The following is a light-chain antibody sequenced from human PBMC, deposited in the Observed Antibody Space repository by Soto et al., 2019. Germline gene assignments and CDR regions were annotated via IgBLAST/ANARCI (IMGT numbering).Light chain of an antibody. CDR2: ATS. CDR1: QGIRND. J-gene: IGKJ1*01. V-gene: IGKV1-6*01. Sequence: AIQMTQSPSSLSASVGDRVTITCRASQGIRNDLGWYQQKPGKAPNLLIYATSSLQGGVPSRFSGSGSGTDFTLTISSLQPEDFATYFCQQSYSTPPWTFGQGTKVDIK. CDR3: QQSYSTPPWT.